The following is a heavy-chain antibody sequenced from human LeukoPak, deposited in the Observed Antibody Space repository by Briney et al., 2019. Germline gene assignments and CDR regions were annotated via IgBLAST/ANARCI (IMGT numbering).Heavy chain of an antibody. CDR3: ATSPADSSGSYFDY. J-gene: IGHJ4*02. CDR1: GDSISSGDHY. CDR2: IYASGRT. Sequence: PSETLSLTCTVSGDSISSGDHYWTWIRQPAGKGLEWIGRIYASGRTVHNPSLKSRITISVDTSKNQFSLKLSSVTAADTAVYYCATSPADSSGSYFDYWGQGTLVTVSS. V-gene: IGHV4-61*02. D-gene: IGHD3-22*01.